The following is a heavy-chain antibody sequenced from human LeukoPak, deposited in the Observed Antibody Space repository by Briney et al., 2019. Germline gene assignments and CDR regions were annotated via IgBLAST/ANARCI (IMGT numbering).Heavy chain of an antibody. V-gene: IGHV3-48*01. Sequence: GSLRLSCAASGFTFSDYSMNWVRQAPGKGLEWISYIGIDSGNTNYADSVKGRFTISGDKAKNSLYLQMNSLRGEDTAVYYCARDYKYAFDNWGQGTLVTVSS. CDR1: GFTFSDYS. CDR2: IGIDSGNT. D-gene: IGHD5-24*01. J-gene: IGHJ4*02. CDR3: ARDYKYAFDN.